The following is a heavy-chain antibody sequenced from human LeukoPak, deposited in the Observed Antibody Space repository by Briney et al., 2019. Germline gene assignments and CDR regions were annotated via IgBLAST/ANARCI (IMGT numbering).Heavy chain of an antibody. V-gene: IGHV4-39*01. Sequence: SETLSLTCTVSGGSTSSSSYNWGWIRQPPGKGLEWIASIYYSGSTYYNPSLKSRVTISVDTSKNQFSLKLSSVTAADTAVYYRARQHKYGGNALDPWGQGTLVTVSS. CDR2: IYYSGST. CDR1: GGSTSSSSYN. CDR3: ARQHKYGGNALDP. D-gene: IGHD4-23*01. J-gene: IGHJ5*02.